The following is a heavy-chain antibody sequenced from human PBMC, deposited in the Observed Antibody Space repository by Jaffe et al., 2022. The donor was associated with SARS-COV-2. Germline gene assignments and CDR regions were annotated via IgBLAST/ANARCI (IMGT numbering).Heavy chain of an antibody. CDR1: GYSFTSYW. CDR3: ARTSEDPYSNPPYYYYGMDV. CDR2: IYPGDSDT. J-gene: IGHJ6*02. D-gene: IGHD4-4*01. Sequence: EVQLVQSGAEVKKPGESLKISCKGSGYSFTSYWIGWVRQMPGKGLEWMGIIYPGDSDTRYSPSFQGQVTISADKSISTAYLQWSSLKASDTAMYYCARTSEDPYSNPPYYYYGMDVWGQGTTVTVSS. V-gene: IGHV5-51*01.